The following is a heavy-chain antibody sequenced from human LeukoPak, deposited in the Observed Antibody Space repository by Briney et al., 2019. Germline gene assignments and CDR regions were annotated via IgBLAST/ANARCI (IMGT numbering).Heavy chain of an antibody. Sequence: GGSLRLSCAASGFTFSSYGMHWVRQAPGKGLEWMAFIRYDGSNKYYADSVKGRFTISRDNSKNTLYLQMNSLRAEDTAVYYCARDLHTSMTGYSFGGGMDVWGQGTTVTVSS. V-gene: IGHV3-30*02. D-gene: IGHD3-9*01. J-gene: IGHJ6*02. CDR1: GFTFSSYG. CDR2: IRYDGSNK. CDR3: ARDLHTSMTGYSFGGGMDV.